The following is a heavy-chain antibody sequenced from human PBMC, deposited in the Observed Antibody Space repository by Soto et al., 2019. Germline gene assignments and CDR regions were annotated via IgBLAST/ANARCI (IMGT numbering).Heavy chain of an antibody. CDR3: PRVSAHYFDY. CDR2: IYYSGST. Sequence: DTLSLTGTVSGGSISRYYWSWIRQPPGKGLEWIGYIYYSGSTNDNPSLKSRVTISVDTSKNEFSLKLSSVTAADTPVYYCPRVSAHYFDYWAKGTLSPSPQ. V-gene: IGHV4-59*07. J-gene: IGHJ4*02. CDR1: GGSISRYY.